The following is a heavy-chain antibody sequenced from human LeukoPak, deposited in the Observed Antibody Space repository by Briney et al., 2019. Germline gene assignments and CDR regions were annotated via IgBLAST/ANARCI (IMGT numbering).Heavy chain of an antibody. V-gene: IGHV1-2*02. CDR2: INPNSGGT. CDR1: GYTFTGYC. D-gene: IGHD3-22*01. J-gene: IGHJ4*02. CDR3: ARQGSSGGGYFDY. Sequence: ASVKVSCKASGYTFTGYCMHWVQQAPGQGLEWMGWINPNSGGTNYAQKFQGRVTMTRDTSISTAYMELSRLRSDDTAVYYCARQGSSGGGYFDYWGQGTLVTVSS.